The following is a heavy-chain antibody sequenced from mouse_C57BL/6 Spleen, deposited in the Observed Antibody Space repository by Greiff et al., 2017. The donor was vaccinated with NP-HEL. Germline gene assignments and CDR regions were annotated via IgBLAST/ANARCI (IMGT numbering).Heavy chain of an antibody. V-gene: IGHV1-80*01. CDR1: GYAFSSYW. CDR2: IYPGDGDT. J-gene: IGHJ1*03. Sequence: VQLQQSGAELVKPGASVKISCKASGYAFSSYWMNWVKQRPGKGLEWIGQIYPGDGDTNYNGKFKGKATLTADKSSSTAYMQLSSLTSEDSAVYFWARDLDDYDGYFDVWGTGTTVTVSS. D-gene: IGHD2-4*01. CDR3: ARDLDDYDGYFDV.